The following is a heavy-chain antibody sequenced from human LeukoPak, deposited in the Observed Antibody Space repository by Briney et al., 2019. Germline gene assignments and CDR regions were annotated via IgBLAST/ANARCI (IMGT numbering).Heavy chain of an antibody. CDR1: GYTFTSYG. CDR3: ARSGRGTYYYFDL. Sequence: VASVKVSCKASGYTFTSYGISWVRRAPGQGLEWMGWISGSNGNTNYAQKFQGRVSMTADASTGTAYLELRSLRSDDTAVYYCARSGRGTYYYFDLWGQGTLVTVSS. J-gene: IGHJ4*02. CDR2: ISGSNGNT. V-gene: IGHV1-18*01. D-gene: IGHD1-26*01.